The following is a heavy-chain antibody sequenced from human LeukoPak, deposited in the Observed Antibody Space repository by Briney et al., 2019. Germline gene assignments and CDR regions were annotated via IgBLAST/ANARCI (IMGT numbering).Heavy chain of an antibody. D-gene: IGHD2-2*01. CDR2: IYPGDSDT. V-gene: IGHV5-51*01. CDR1: GYSFTSYW. CDR3: ASALGYCSSTSCYGNWFDP. Sequence: PGESLKISCKGSGYSFTSYWIGWVRQMPGKGLEWMGIIYPGDSDTRYSPSFQGQVTISADKSISTAYLQWSSLKASATAMYYCASALGYCSSTSCYGNWFDPWGQGTLVTVSS. J-gene: IGHJ5*02.